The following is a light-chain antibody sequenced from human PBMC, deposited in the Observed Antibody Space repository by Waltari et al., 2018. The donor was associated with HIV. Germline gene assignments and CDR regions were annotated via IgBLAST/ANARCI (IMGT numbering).Light chain of an antibody. J-gene: IGLJ2*01. CDR3: QSAGGSGSYVV. CDR2: KNI. Sequence: SYELTQPPSVPVSPGQTARITCSGDALPKQYAHWYQQKPGQAPVLVIDKNIERPSGIPARFAGSRSGTTVTLTISGVQAEDEADYHCQSAGGSGSYVVFGGGTKLTVL. V-gene: IGLV3-25*03. CDR1: ALPKQY.